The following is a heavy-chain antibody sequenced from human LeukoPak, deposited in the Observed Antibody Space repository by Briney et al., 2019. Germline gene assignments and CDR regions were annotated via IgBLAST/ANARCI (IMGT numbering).Heavy chain of an antibody. CDR2: IYYSGST. V-gene: IGHV4-59*01. D-gene: IGHD3-10*01. Sequence: PSETLSLTCTVSGGSISGYYWSWIRQPPGKGLEWIGYIYYSGSTNYNPSLKSRVTISVDTSKNQFSLKLSSVTAADTAVYYCARDRSGLLWFDVGYWGQGTLVTVSS. J-gene: IGHJ4*02. CDR1: GGSISGYY. CDR3: ARDRSGLLWFDVGY.